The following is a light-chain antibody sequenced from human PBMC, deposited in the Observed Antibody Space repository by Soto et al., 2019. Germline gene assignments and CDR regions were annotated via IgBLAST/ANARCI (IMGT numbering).Light chain of an antibody. CDR3: QQSISAPLT. V-gene: IGKV1-39*01. CDR2: AAS. CDR1: QSISIY. J-gene: IGKJ4*01. Sequence: DIQMTQSPSSLSASVGDRVTITCRASQSISIYLNWYQQKLGEAPKLLIYAASSLQSGVPSRFSGSGPGTDFTLTISSLQPEDSASYFCQQSISAPLTFGGGTKVEIK.